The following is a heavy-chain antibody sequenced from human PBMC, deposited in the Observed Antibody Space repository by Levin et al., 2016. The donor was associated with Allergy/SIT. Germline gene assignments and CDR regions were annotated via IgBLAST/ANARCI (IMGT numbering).Heavy chain of an antibody. V-gene: IGHV1-69*13. CDR3: ARGLLRYRSGWYNAFDI. Sequence: SVKVSCKASGGTFSNSGISWVRQAPGQGLEWMGGIIPIFGKADYAQRFQGRVTITADESTSTAYMELSSLRSEDTAVYYCARGLLRYRSGWYNAFDIWGQGTMVNVSS. J-gene: IGHJ3*02. CDR1: GGTFSNSG. D-gene: IGHD6-13*01. CDR2: IIPIFGKA.